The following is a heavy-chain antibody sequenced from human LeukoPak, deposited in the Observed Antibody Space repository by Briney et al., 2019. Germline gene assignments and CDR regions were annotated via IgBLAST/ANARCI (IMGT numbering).Heavy chain of an antibody. CDR1: GFTFSRYW. V-gene: IGHV3-7*01. CDR3: ARDFYCGFEGGYYYDY. D-gene: IGHD3-22*01. J-gene: IGHJ4*02. CDR2: IKEEGSEK. Sequence: PGGSLRLSCAASGFTFSRYWMSWVRQAPGKRLEWVANIKEEGSEKYYVDSVKGRFTISRDNAKNSLYLQMNSLRAEDTAVYYCARDFYCGFEGGYYYDYWGQGTLVTVSS.